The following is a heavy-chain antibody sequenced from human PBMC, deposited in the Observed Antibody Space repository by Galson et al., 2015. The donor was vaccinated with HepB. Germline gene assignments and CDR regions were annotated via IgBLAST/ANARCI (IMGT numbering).Heavy chain of an antibody. CDR1: GYTFTSYY. J-gene: IGHJ5*02. D-gene: IGHD3-22*01. CDR3: ARDSSGYYPLAS. V-gene: IGHV1-46*01. Sequence: SVKVSCKASGYTFTSYYMHWVRQAPGQGLEWMGIINPSGGGTSYAQKFQGRVTMTRDTSTSTVYMELSSLRSEDTAVYYCARDSSGYYPLASWGQGTLVTVSS. CDR2: INPSGGGT.